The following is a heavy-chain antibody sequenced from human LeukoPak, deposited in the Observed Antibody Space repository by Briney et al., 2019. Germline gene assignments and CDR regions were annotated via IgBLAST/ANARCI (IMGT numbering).Heavy chain of an antibody. Sequence: GRSLRLSCAASGFTFSSYAMPWVRQAPGKGLEWVAVISYDGSNKYYADSVKGRFTISRDNSKNTLYLQMNSLRAEDTAVYYCARSAVDTAMVTVYWGQGTLVTVSS. CDR3: ARSAVDTAMVTVY. CDR2: ISYDGSNK. D-gene: IGHD5-18*01. V-gene: IGHV3-30-3*01. CDR1: GFTFSSYA. J-gene: IGHJ4*02.